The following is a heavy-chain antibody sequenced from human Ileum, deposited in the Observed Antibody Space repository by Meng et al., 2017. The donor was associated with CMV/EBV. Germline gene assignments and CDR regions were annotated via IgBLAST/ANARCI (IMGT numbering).Heavy chain of an antibody. CDR3: ARGHYDSF. CDR2: ISRDNTYT. V-gene: IGHV3-11*06. Sequence: QVQLVECGGGLVKSGGSLRLSCAASGFSFSDFHMNWIRQAPGKGPEWVSFISRDNTYTNYADSVKGRFTISRDNAKNLLFLQMNSLRVEDTALYYCARGHYDSFWGRGTLVTVSS. D-gene: IGHD3-22*01. J-gene: IGHJ4*02. CDR1: GFSFSDFH.